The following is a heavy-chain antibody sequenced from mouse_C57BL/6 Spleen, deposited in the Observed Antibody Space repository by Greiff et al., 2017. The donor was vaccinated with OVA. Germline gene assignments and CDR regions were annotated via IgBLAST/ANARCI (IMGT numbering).Heavy chain of an antibody. Sequence: EVQRVESGPGLVKPSQSLSLTCSVTGYSITSGYYWNWIRQFPGNKLEWMGYISYDGSNNYNPSLKNRISITRDTSKNQFFLKLNSVTTEDTATYYCARDGDGETWFAYWGQGTLVTVSA. CDR3: ARDGDGETWFAY. J-gene: IGHJ3*01. CDR1: GYSITSGYY. CDR2: ISYDGSN. V-gene: IGHV3-6*01.